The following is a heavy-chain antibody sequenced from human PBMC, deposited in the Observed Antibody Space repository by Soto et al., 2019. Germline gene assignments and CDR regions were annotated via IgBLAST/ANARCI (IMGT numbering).Heavy chain of an antibody. J-gene: IGHJ4*02. CDR1: GYTFTSYG. CDR2: ISAYNGNT. Sequence: QVQLVQSGAEVKKPGASVKVSCKASGYTFTSYGISWVRQAPGQGLEWMGWISAYNGNTNYAQELQGRVTMTKGTSTITAYMEVRSPRSYDTVVYYWAGGVGGGDYFFDVWGQGSGVTVSA. D-gene: IGHD4-17*01. CDR3: AGGVGGGDYFFDV. V-gene: IGHV1-18*01.